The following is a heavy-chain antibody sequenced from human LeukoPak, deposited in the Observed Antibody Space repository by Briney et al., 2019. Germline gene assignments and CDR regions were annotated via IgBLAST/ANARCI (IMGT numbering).Heavy chain of an antibody. CDR1: GFTVSSNY. CDR2: IYSGGST. V-gene: IGHV3-66*01. CDR3: AREPTLSSSWYLRYFDL. J-gene: IGHJ2*01. Sequence: PGGSLRLSCAASGFTVSSNYMSWVRRAPGKGLVWVSVIYSGGSTYYADSVKGRFTISRDNSKNTLYLQMNSLRAEDTAVYYCAREPTLSSSWYLRYFDLWGRGTLVTVSS. D-gene: IGHD6-13*01.